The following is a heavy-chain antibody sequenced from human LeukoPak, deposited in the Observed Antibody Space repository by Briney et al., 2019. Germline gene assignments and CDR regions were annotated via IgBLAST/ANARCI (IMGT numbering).Heavy chain of an antibody. CDR1: RFTFSSYS. D-gene: IGHD3-22*01. CDR2: ISSSGSYI. V-gene: IGHV3-21*01. J-gene: IGHJ4*02. CDR3: ARDSDSSGYYYRY. Sequence: GGSLRLSCAASRFTFSSYSMNWVRQAPGEGLEWVSSISSSGSYIYYADSVKGRFTISRNNAKNSLYLQMNSLRAEDTAVYYCARDSDSSGYYYRYWGQGTLVTVSS.